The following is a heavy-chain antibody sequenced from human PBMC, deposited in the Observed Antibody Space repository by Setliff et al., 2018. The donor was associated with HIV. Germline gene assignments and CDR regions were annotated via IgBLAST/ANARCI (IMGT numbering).Heavy chain of an antibody. CDR3: ARVPYRSAWFSGGRDAFDI. D-gene: IGHD6-19*01. Sequence: SVKVSCKASGVTFRRFAFSWVRQAPGQGLEWMGGIIPMFGTTNYAQKFQGRVTITADGSTSTVYMELTSLRFEDTAVYYCARVPYRSAWFSGGRDAFDIWGQGTMVTVSS. CDR1: GVTFRRFA. CDR2: IIPMFGTT. V-gene: IGHV1-69*13. J-gene: IGHJ3*02.